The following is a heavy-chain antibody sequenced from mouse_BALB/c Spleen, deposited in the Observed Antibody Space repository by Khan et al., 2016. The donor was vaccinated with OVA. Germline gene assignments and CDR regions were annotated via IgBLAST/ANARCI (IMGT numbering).Heavy chain of an antibody. Sequence: VQLQQSGAELVRPGALVNLSCKASGFDIKDYYMHWVKQRPEQGLVWIGWIDPENDNTIYDPKFQGKASITSDTSSNTAYLQLSSLTSEDTAVDYCSRDGYSPWFAYGGQGTLVTVSA. D-gene: IGHD2-3*01. V-gene: IGHV14-1*02. CDR3: SRDGYSPWFAY. CDR2: IDPENDNT. CDR1: GFDIKDYY. J-gene: IGHJ3*01.